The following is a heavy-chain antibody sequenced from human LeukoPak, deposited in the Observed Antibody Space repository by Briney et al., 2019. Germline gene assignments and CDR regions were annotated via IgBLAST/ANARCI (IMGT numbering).Heavy chain of an antibody. V-gene: IGHV4-34*01. Sequence: SGTLSLTCAVYGGSFSGYYWSWIRQPPGKGLEWVGEINHDGSTNYNPSLKSRVTISVDSSKNQFSVKLSSVTAADTAVYYCARGGRYSVSIWGLGDHWGQGTLVTVSS. CDR1: GGSFSGYY. CDR2: INHDGST. J-gene: IGHJ4*02. CDR3: ARGGRYSVSIWGLGDH. D-gene: IGHD4-11*01.